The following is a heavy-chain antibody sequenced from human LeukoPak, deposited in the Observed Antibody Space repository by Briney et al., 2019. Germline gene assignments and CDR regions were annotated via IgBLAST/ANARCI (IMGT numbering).Heavy chain of an antibody. Sequence: PGRSLRLSCAASGFTFSSYGMHWVRQAPGKGLEWVAVISYDGSNKYYADSVKGRFTISRDNSKNTLYLQMNSLRAEDTAVYYCAKDLGYGDYRVNHDAFDIWGQGTMVTVSS. CDR2: ISYDGSNK. D-gene: IGHD4-17*01. V-gene: IGHV3-30*18. CDR1: GFTFSSYG. CDR3: AKDLGYGDYRVNHDAFDI. J-gene: IGHJ3*02.